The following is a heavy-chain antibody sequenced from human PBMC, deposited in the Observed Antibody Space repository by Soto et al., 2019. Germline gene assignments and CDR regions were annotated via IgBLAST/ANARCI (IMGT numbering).Heavy chain of an antibody. Sequence: QVQLVESGGGVVQPGTSLRVSCVGSGFTFRSYVMHWVPQAPGKGLEWVALTSYDGSDKYSDASVRGRFTISRDNSRNTVDLQMDSLRLEDTALYYCARWGTTGGLDVWGQGTLVSVSS. D-gene: IGHD3-16*01. CDR2: TSYDGSDK. CDR3: ARWGTTGGLDV. CDR1: GFTFRSYV. J-gene: IGHJ1*01. V-gene: IGHV3-30*19.